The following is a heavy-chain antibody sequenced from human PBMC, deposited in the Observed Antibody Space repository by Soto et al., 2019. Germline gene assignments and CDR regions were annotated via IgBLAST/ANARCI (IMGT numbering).Heavy chain of an antibody. CDR3: ARPAPDGAFDI. D-gene: IGHD2-2*01. V-gene: IGHV4-30-2*01. Sequence: SETLSLTCAVSGGSISSGGYSWSWIRQPPGKGLEWIGYIYHSGSTYYNPSLKSRVTTSVDRSKNQFSLKLSSVTAADTAVYYCARPAPDGAFDIWGQGTMVTVSS. CDR2: IYHSGST. J-gene: IGHJ3*02. CDR1: GGSISSGGYS.